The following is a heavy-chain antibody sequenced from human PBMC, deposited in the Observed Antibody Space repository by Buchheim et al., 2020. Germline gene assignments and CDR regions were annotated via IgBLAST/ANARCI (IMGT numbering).Heavy chain of an antibody. CDR3: ASRIYCSGGSCYPTTSDAFDI. D-gene: IGHD2-15*01. CDR2: ISYDGSNK. Sequence: QVQLVESGGGVVQPGRSLRLSCAASGFTFSSYAMHWVRQAPGKGLEWVAVISYDGSNKYYADSVKGRFTISRDNSKNTLYLQMNSLRAEDTAVYYCASRIYCSGGSCYPTTSDAFDIWGQGI. V-gene: IGHV3-30-3*01. J-gene: IGHJ3*02. CDR1: GFTFSSYA.